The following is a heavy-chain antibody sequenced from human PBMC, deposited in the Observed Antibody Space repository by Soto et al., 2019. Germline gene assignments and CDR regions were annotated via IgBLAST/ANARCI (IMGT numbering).Heavy chain of an antibody. D-gene: IGHD6-19*01. CDR3: AKVRLRSRIAVAPAAFDI. CDR2: ISWNSGSI. Sequence: PGGSLRLSCAASGFTFDDYAMHWVRQAPGKGLEWVSGISWNSGSIGYADSVKGRFTISRDNAKNSLYLQMNSLRAEDTALYYCAKVRLRSRIAVAPAAFDIWGQGTMVTVSS. V-gene: IGHV3-9*01. CDR1: GFTFDDYA. J-gene: IGHJ3*02.